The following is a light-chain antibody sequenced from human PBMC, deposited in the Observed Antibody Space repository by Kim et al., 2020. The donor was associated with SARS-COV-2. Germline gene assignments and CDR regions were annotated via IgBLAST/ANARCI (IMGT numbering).Light chain of an antibody. CDR3: GTWDSSLSAGI. Sequence: GQKVTISCSGSSSNMGNNYVSWYQQLPGTAPKLLSYDNNKRPSGIPDRFSGSKSGTSATLTITGLRTGDEADYYCGTWDSSLSAGIFGGGTQLTVL. CDR1: SSNMGNNY. CDR2: DNN. V-gene: IGLV1-51*01. J-gene: IGLJ2*01.